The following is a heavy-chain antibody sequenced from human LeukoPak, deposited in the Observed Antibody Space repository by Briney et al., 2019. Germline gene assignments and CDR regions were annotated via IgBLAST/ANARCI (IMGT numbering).Heavy chain of an antibody. CDR1: GGSISTYY. D-gene: IGHD3-10*01. CDR2: NHYTGST. J-gene: IGHJ5*01. V-gene: IGHV4-59*01. Sequence: SETLSLTCTVFGGSISTYYWTWIRQPPGKGLGWIGYNHYTGSTNHNPSLKSRVTMSVDTSKNQFSLKLSSVTAADTAVYYCARGRSGGDWFDSWGQGILVTVSS. CDR3: ARGRSGGDWFDS.